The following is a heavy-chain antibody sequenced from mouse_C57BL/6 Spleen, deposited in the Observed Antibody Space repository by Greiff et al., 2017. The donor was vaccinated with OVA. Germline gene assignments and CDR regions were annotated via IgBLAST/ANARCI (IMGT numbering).Heavy chain of an antibody. J-gene: IGHJ2*01. CDR1: GFNIKDYY. CDR3: ARYDGYIDY. Sequence: EVMLVESGAELVKPGASVKLSCTASGFNIKDYYMHWVKQRTEQGLEWIGRIDPEDGETKYAPKFPGQATITADKTYNAAYLHLSSLTSEDTAVYYCARYDGYIDYWGQGTTLTVSS. CDR2: IDPEDGET. D-gene: IGHD2-3*01. V-gene: IGHV14-2*01.